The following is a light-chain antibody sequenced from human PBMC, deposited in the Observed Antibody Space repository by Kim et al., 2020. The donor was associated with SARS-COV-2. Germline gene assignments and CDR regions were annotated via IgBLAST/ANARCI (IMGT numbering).Light chain of an antibody. J-gene: IGLJ3*02. V-gene: IGLV3-19*01. Sequence: AWGQNIRTINEGDDIRTYLQRWCKKQPGQAHVIVKYGKNKQPSGITDQLPSAGPGNTDSLTITGTQAEDEAEYYCASRDSSGDHLLFGGGTQLTVL. CDR1: DIRTYL. CDR2: GKN. CDR3: ASRDSSGDHLL.